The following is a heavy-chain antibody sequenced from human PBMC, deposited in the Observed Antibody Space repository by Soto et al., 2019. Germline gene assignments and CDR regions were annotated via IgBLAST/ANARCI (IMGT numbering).Heavy chain of an antibody. J-gene: IGHJ6*02. CDR1: GADINTYS. Sequence: SETLSLTCSVSGADINTYSWTWIRQPAGKGLEWIGRIYTSASINYNPSLRGRVTLSVDTSTNQVSLKLASVTAADTAVYYCARDREAGYNFYYGMDVWGQGTTVT. CDR3: ARDREAGYNFYYGMDV. V-gene: IGHV4-4*07. CDR2: IYTSASI. D-gene: IGHD6-19*01.